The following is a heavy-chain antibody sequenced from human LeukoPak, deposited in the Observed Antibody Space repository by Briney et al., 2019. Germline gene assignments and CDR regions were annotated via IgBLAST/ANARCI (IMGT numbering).Heavy chain of an antibody. J-gene: IGHJ4*02. CDR2: VYYSGTT. Sequence: TSETLSLTCTVSGGSISSYYWSWIRQLPGKGLEWIGYVYYSGTTNYNPSLKSRVTISVDTSKNQFSLKLSSVTAADTAVYYCAREGWGYYFDFWGQGTLVTVSS. CDR1: GGSISSYY. V-gene: IGHV4-59*01. CDR3: AREGWGYYFDF. D-gene: IGHD7-27*01.